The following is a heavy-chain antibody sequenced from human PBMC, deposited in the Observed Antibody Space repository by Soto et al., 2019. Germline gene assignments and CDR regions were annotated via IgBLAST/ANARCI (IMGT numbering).Heavy chain of an antibody. D-gene: IGHD2-2*01. J-gene: IGHJ4*02. V-gene: IGHV3-15*01. CDR2: IISRPHGGTT. Sequence: GGSLGLSGPVFGVAFRDAAMSGVSKAPGKGPEWVGRIISRPHGGTTDYTAPVKDRFIMSRDDSKNTLYLQMNSLKTEDTAVYYCAAGTGRTDFDYWGRGT. CDR1: GVAFRDAA. CDR3: AAGTGRTDFDY.